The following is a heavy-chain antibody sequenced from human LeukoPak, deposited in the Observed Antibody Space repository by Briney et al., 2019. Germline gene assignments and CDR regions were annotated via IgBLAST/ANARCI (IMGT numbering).Heavy chain of an antibody. D-gene: IGHD4-17*01. J-gene: IGHJ5*02. CDR2: IYYSGST. CDR1: GGSISSYY. CDR3: AREIVTTVTTVRFDP. Sequence: PSETLSLTCTVSGGSISSYYWSWIRQHPGKGLEWIGYIYYSGSTYYNPSLKSRVTISVDTSKNQFSLKLSSVTAADTAVYYCAREIVTTVTTVRFDPWGQGTLATVSS. V-gene: IGHV4-59*06.